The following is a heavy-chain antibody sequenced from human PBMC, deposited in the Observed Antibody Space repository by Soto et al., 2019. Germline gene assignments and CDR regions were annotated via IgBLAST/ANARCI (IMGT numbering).Heavy chain of an antibody. Sequence: QVQLQESGPGLVKPSETLSLTCTVSGASISSYYWNWIRQPPGKGLEWIGYMHESGSTSYNPSLKRXXTISVDTSRNQLSLKLISVTAADPAVYYCAAPPRYWGQGILVTVSS. CDR1: GASISSYY. J-gene: IGHJ1*01. V-gene: IGHV4-59*01. D-gene: IGHD6-6*01. CDR3: AAPPRY. CDR2: MHESGST.